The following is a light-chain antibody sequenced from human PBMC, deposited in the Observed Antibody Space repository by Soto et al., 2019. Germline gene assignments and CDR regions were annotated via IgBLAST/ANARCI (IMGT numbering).Light chain of an antibody. CDR2: AAS. J-gene: IGKJ4*01. CDR1: QSISSY. Sequence: DIQMTQSPSSLSASVGDRVTITCRASQSISSYLNWYQQKPGKAPKLLIYAASSLQSGVPSRFSGCGSGTDFTLTISSLQPEDFATYYCQQSYSSLTFGGWTKVEIK. V-gene: IGKV1-39*01. CDR3: QQSYSSLT.